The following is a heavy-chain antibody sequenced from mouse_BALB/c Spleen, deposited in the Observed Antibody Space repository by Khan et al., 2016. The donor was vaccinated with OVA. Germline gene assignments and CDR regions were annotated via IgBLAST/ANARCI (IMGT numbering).Heavy chain of an antibody. V-gene: IGHV1S135*01. Sequence: EVQLQQSGPELMKPGASVKISCKASGYSFTSYYIHWMMQSHGKSLEWIGYIDPFSGGTTYNQKFKGQATLTVDKSSSTAYILLSNLTSEDSAVYYCARHGFVAWFTYWGQVTLVTVSA. J-gene: IGHJ3*01. CDR1: GYSFTSYY. D-gene: IGHD2-2*01. CDR3: ARHGFVAWFTY. CDR2: IDPFSGGT.